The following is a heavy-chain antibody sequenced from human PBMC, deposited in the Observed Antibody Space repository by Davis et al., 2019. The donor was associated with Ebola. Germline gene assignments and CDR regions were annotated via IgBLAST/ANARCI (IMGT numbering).Heavy chain of an antibody. CDR3: ARDALEYNWNEELDY. CDR2: MSYTGGNQ. D-gene: IGHD1-1*01. J-gene: IGHJ4*02. Sequence: GESLKISCPVSGIPFGSYGMHWVRQAPGKGLEWVAVMSYTGGNQYYADYVRGRFFISRNNSRNTLYLQMNSLRVDETAVYYCARDALEYNWNEELDYWGQGTLVTVSS. CDR1: GIPFGSYG. V-gene: IGHV3-33*01.